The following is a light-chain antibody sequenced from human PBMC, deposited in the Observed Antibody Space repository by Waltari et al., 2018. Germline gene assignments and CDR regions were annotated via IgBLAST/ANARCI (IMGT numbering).Light chain of an antibody. CDR2: TAS. CDR3: QQFNSYPLT. J-gene: IGKJ3*01. Sequence: EIVMTQSPAALSVSPGERATLSCRASQSVGINLAWYQQKPGQAPRLLISTASTRATGIPARFSGSGSGTEFTLTINSLQSEDSAIYYCQQFNSYPLTFGPGTKVDIK. CDR1: QSVGIN. V-gene: IGKV3-15*01.